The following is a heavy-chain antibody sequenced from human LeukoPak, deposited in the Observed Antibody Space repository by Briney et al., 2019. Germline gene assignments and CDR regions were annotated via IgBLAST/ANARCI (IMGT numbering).Heavy chain of an antibody. CDR2: LYPGDSDT. V-gene: IGHV5-51*01. J-gene: IGHJ4*02. Sequence: PEESLKISCKGSGYSFPSYWIGWVRQMPGKGLEYMGVLYPGDSDTRYSPSFQGQVTISADKSISTAYLQWSSLKASDTAMYYCARQDCTSTSCYDSLDYWGQGTLVTVSS. CDR3: ARQDCTSTSCYDSLDY. D-gene: IGHD2-2*01. CDR1: GYSFPSYW.